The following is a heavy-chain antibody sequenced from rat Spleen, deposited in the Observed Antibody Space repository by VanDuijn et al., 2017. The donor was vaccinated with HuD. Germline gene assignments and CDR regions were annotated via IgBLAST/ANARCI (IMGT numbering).Heavy chain of an antibody. CDR2: ISPIGGDT. CDR3: ATGLFTRAAIFAY. CDR1: GFIFSNYG. J-gene: IGHJ3*01. Sequence: EVQLVESGGGLVQPGRSLKLSCAASGFIFSNYGMHWIRQGPTKGLEWVASISPIGGDTYNRDSVKGRFTISRDNAKSTLYLQMDSLRSEDPATYYCATGLFTRAAIFAYWGQGTLVTVSS. V-gene: IGHV5-19*01. D-gene: IGHD1-2*01.